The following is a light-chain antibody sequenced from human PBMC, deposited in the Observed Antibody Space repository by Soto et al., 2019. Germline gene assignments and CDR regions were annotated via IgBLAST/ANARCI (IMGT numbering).Light chain of an antibody. Sequence: QSVLTQPPSASGSPGQSVTISCTGTSRDVGAYNYVSWYQQHPGKAPKLIIYEVSERPSGVPHRFSGSKSGNTASLTVSGLQAEDEADYYCSSHGGSNNLRVVFGGGTKVTVL. CDR3: SSHGGSNNLRVV. J-gene: IGLJ2*01. CDR2: EVS. V-gene: IGLV2-8*01. CDR1: SRDVGAYNY.